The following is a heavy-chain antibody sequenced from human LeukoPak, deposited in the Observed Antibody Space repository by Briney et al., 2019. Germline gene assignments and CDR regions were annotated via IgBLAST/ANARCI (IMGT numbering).Heavy chain of an antibody. V-gene: IGHV3-11*06. J-gene: IGHJ4*02. CDR1: GFTFSDYY. Sequence: GGSLRLSCAASGFTFSDYYMSWIRQAPGKGLEWVSSISSSSSYIYYADSVKGRFTISRDNAKNSLYLKMNSLRAEDTAVYYCARENLYYYDSSGSDYWGQGTLVTVSS. CDR2: ISSSSSYI. CDR3: ARENLYYYDSSGSDY. D-gene: IGHD3-22*01.